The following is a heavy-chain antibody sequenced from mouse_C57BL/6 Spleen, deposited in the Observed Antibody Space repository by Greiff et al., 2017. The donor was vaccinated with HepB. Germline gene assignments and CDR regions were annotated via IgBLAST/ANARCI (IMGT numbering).Heavy chain of an antibody. CDR1: GYTFTSYW. CDR3: ARSGEGYTTVVDY. CDR2: IDPNSGGT. V-gene: IGHV1-72*01. Sequence: QVQLQQPGAELVKPGASVKLSCKASGYTFTSYWMHWVKQRPGRGLEWIGRIDPNSGGTKYNEKFKSKATLTVDKPSSPAYMQLSSLTSEDSAVYFCARSGEGYTTVVDYWGQGTSVTVSS. J-gene: IGHJ4*01. D-gene: IGHD1-1*01.